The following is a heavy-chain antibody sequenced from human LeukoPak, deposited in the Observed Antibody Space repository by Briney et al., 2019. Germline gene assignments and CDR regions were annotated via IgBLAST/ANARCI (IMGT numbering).Heavy chain of an antibody. CDR1: GFTFSSYY. V-gene: IGHV3-7*01. CDR3: ARDRGGRYYDSSGYYDALDI. Sequence: GGSLRLSCTASGFTFSSYYMNWVRQAPGKGLEWVANIKEDGSVKNYADSVKGRLTVSRDNAERALYLQMNSLRAEDTAVYYCARDRGGRYYDSSGYYDALDIWGQGTVVTVS. D-gene: IGHD3-22*01. CDR2: IKEDGSVK. J-gene: IGHJ3*02.